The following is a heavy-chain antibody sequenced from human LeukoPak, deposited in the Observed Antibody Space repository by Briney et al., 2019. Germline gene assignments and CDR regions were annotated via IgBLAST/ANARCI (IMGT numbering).Heavy chain of an antibody. CDR2: IIPILGIA. Sequence: SVKVSCKASGYTFTSYGISGVRQAPGQGLEWMGRIIPILGIANYAQKFQGRVAITADKSTSTAYMGLSSLRSEDTAVYYCARVGGSGSYYEPNWFDPWGQGTLVTVSS. V-gene: IGHV1-69*04. CDR3: ARVGGSGSYYEPNWFDP. CDR1: GYTFTSYG. D-gene: IGHD3-10*01. J-gene: IGHJ5*02.